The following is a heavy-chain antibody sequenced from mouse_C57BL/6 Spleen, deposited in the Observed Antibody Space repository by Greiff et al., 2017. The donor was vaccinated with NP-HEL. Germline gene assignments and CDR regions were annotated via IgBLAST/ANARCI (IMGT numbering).Heavy chain of an antibody. J-gene: IGHJ2*01. CDR3: ARYYGSSFYFDY. V-gene: IGHV14-2*01. Sequence: EVHLVESGAELVKPGASVKLSCTASGFNIKDYYMHWVKQRTEQGLEWIGRIDPEDGETKYAPKFQGKATITADTSSNTAYLQLSSLTSEDTAVYYCARYYGSSFYFDYWGQGTTLTVSS. CDR1: GFNIKDYY. CDR2: IDPEDGET. D-gene: IGHD1-1*01.